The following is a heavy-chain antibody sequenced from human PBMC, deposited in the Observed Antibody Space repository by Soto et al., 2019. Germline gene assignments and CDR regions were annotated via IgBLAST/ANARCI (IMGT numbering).Heavy chain of an antibody. CDR1: GGAFSIYA. V-gene: IGHV1-69*13. D-gene: IGHD5-12*01. CDR3: ARGRARKNYYYYGMDV. J-gene: IGHJ6*02. CDR2: IIPIFGTA. Sequence: SVKVSCNASGGAFSIYAMSWVRQAPGQGLEWMGGIIPIFGTANYAQKFQGRVTITADESTSTAYMELSSLRSEDTAVYYCARGRARKNYYYYGMDVWGQGTTVTVSS.